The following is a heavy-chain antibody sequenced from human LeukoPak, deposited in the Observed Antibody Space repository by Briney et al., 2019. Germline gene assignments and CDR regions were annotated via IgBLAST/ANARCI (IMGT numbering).Heavy chain of an antibody. Sequence: ASVKVSCRASGYTFTGYYMHWVRQAPGQGLERMGWINPSSGGTNYAQKFQGRVTMTRDTSISTAYMELSSLRSDDTAVYYCARRGYSGYDFYIDYWGQGTLVTVSS. D-gene: IGHD5-12*01. J-gene: IGHJ4*02. CDR1: GYTFTGYY. V-gene: IGHV1-2*02. CDR3: ARRGYSGYDFYIDY. CDR2: INPSSGGT.